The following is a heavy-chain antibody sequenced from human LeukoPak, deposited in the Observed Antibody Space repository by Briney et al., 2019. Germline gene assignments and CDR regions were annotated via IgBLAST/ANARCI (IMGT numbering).Heavy chain of an antibody. CDR3: ARDPVRFLEWLFAFDP. D-gene: IGHD3-3*01. CDR1: GGSFSGYY. CDR2: INHSGST. J-gene: IGHJ5*02. V-gene: IGHV4-34*01. Sequence: SETLSLTCAVYGGSFSGYYWSWIRQPPGKGLEWIGEINHSGSTNYNPSLKSRVTISVDTSKNQFSLKLSSVTAADTAVYYCARDPVRFLEWLFAFDPWGQGTLVTVSS.